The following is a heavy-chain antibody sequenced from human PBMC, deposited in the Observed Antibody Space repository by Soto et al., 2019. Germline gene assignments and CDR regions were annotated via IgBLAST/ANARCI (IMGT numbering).Heavy chain of an antibody. CDR3: ARDIAVAGTRYFDY. V-gene: IGHV3-21*01. Sequence: VQLVESGGGLVQPGGSLRLSCAASGFTFSSYSMNWVRQAPGKGLEWVSSISSSSSYIYYADSVKGRFTISRDNAKNSLYLQMNSLRAEDTAVYYCARDIAVAGTRYFDYWGQGTLVTVSS. J-gene: IGHJ4*02. CDR2: ISSSSSYI. D-gene: IGHD6-19*01. CDR1: GFTFSSYS.